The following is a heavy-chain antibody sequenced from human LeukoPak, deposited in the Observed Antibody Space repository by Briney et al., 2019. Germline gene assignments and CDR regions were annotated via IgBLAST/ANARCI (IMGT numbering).Heavy chain of an antibody. CDR1: GFTFSSYG. V-gene: IGHV3-30*02. CDR3: ARDLYGLDAFDI. CDR2: IRYDGSNK. Sequence: PGGSLRLSCAASGFTFSSYGMHWVRQAPGKGLEWVAFIRYDGSNKYYADSVKGRFTISRDNAKNSLYLQMNSLRAEDTAVYYCARDLYGLDAFDIWGQGTMVTVSS. J-gene: IGHJ3*02. D-gene: IGHD2/OR15-2a*01.